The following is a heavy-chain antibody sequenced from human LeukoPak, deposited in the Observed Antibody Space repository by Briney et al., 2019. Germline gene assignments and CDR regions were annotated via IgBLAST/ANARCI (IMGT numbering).Heavy chain of an antibody. V-gene: IGHV1-69*04. CDR1: GGTFSSYA. D-gene: IGHD2-15*01. CDR2: IIPILGIA. Sequence: GSSVKVPCKASGGTFSSYAISWVRQAPGQGLEWMGRIIPILGIANYAQKFQGRVTITADKSTSTAYMELSSLRSEDTAVYYCARDIVVVVAATEDAFDIWGQGTMVTVSS. J-gene: IGHJ3*02. CDR3: ARDIVVVVAATEDAFDI.